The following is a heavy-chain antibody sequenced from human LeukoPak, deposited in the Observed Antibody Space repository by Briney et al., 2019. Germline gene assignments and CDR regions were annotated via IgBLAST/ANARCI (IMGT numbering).Heavy chain of an antibody. CDR2: INHSGST. Sequence: PSETLSLTCAVYGGSFSGYYWSWIRQPPGKGLEWIGEINHSGSTNYNPSLKSRVTISVDTSKNQFSLKLSSVTAADTAVYYCARAPPSYYYDSSGYYYGLYYFDYWGQGTLVTVSS. D-gene: IGHD3-22*01. V-gene: IGHV4-34*01. CDR1: GGSFSGYY. J-gene: IGHJ4*02. CDR3: ARAPPSYYYDSSGYYYGLYYFDY.